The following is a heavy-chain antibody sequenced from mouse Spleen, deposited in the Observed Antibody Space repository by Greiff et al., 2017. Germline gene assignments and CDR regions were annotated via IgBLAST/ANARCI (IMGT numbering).Heavy chain of an antibody. J-gene: IGHJ2*01. V-gene: IGHV1-26*01. Sequence: VQLQQSGPELVKPGASVKISCKASGYTFTDYYMNWVKQSHGKRLEWIGDINPNNGGISYNQKFKGKATLTVDKSSSTAYMELRSLTSEDSAVFYCSKKFGLPFDYWGQGTTLTGSS. CDR2: INPNNGGI. CDR1: GYTFTDYY. CDR3: SKKFGLPFDY.